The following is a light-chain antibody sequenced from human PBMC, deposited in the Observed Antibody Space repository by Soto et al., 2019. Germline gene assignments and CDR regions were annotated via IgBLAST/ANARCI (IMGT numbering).Light chain of an antibody. Sequence: QSALTQPASVSGSPGQSITISCTGTSGDIGGYGYVSWYQQHPGKAPKLMIYDVSTRPSGVSNRFSGSKSGNTASLIISGLQAEDEADYSCSSYTTISTYVFGTGTKLTVL. CDR3: SSYTTISTYV. CDR2: DVS. J-gene: IGLJ1*01. V-gene: IGLV2-14*03. CDR1: SGDIGGYGY.